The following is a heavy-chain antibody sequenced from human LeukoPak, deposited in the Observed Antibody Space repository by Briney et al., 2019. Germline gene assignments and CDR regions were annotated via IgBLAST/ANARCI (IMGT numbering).Heavy chain of an antibody. V-gene: IGHV4-39*07. J-gene: IGHJ4*02. CDR1: GGSISSYY. D-gene: IGHD4-17*01. CDR3: ARVPTVTFFDY. Sequence: SETLSLTCTVSGGSISSYYWGWIRQPPGKGLEWIGTIYYSGRTHYNPSLESRVTISVDPSKNQFSLKLSSVTAADTAVYYCARVPTVTFFDYWGQGTLVTVSS. CDR2: IYYSGRT.